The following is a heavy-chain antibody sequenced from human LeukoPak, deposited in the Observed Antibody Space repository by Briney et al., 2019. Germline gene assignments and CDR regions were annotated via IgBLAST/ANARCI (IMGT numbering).Heavy chain of an antibody. CDR2: INHSGST. V-gene: IGHV4-34*01. D-gene: IGHD6-19*01. Sequence: SETLSLTCAVYGGSFSGYYWSCIRQPPGKGLEWIGEINHSGSTNYNPSLTSRVTISVDTSKNQFSLTLSSVTAADTAVYYCARGVSQWLAHGVDYWNQRTLVTVS. CDR1: GGSFSGYY. CDR3: ARGVSQWLAHGVDY. J-gene: IGHJ4*02.